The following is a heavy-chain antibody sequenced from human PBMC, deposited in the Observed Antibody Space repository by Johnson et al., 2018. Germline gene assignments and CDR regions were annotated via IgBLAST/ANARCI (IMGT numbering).Heavy chain of an antibody. CDR1: GFTFSSYA. J-gene: IGHJ3*02. Sequence: VQLVESGGGVVQPGRSLRLSCAASGFTFSSYAMHWVRQAPGKGLEWVAVISYDGSNKYYADSVKGRFTISRDNSKNTLYLQMNSLRAEDTAVYYCARGGYYDSSGYYGVAFDIWGQGTMVTVSS. CDR2: ISYDGSNK. CDR3: ARGGYYDSSGYYGVAFDI. D-gene: IGHD3-22*01. V-gene: IGHV3-30-3*01.